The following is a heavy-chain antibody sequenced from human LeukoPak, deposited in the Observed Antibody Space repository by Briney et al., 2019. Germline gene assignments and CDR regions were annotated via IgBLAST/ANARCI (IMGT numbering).Heavy chain of an antibody. J-gene: IGHJ5*02. Sequence: SETLSLTCTVSGGSISSYYWSWIRQPPGKGLEWIGYIYYSGSTNYNPSLKGRVTISVDTSKNQFSLKLSSVTAADTAVYYCARHVTLAAAGRVWFDPWGQGTLVTVSS. CDR1: GGSISSYY. V-gene: IGHV4-59*08. CDR3: ARHVTLAAAGRVWFDP. D-gene: IGHD6-13*01. CDR2: IYYSGST.